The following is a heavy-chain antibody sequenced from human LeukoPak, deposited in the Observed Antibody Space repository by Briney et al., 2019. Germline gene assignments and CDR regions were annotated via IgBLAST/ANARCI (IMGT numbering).Heavy chain of an antibody. CDR2: IIPIFGTA. J-gene: IGHJ4*02. CDR3: AIYDFWSGYYVD. D-gene: IGHD3-3*01. CDR1: GGTFSSSA. V-gene: IGHV1-69*05. Sequence: VASVKVSCKASGGTFSSSAISWVRQAPGQGLEWMGGIIPIFGTANYAQKFQGRVTITTDESTSTAYMELSSLRSEDTAVYYCAIYDFWSGYYVDWGQGTLVTVSS.